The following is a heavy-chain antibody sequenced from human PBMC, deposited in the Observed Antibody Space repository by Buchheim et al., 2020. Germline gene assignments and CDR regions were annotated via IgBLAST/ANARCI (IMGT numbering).Heavy chain of an antibody. CDR1: GFTFSSYG. V-gene: IGHV3-33*01. J-gene: IGHJ4*02. CDR2: IWYDGSNK. CDR3: ARGQAYYYDSSGPHY. D-gene: IGHD3-22*01. Sequence: QVQLVESGGGVVQPGRSLRLSCAASGFTFSSYGMHWVRQAPGKGLEWVAVIWYDGSNKYYADSVKGRFTISRDNSKNTPYLQMNSLRAEDTAVYYCARGQAYYYDSSGPHYWGQGTL.